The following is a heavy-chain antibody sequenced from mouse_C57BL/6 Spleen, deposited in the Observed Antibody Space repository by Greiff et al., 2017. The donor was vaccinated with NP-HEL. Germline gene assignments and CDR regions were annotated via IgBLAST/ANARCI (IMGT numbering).Heavy chain of an antibody. D-gene: IGHD2-4*01. J-gene: IGHJ3*01. Sequence: QVQLQQPGAELVRPGTSVKLSCKASGYTFTSYWMHWVKQRPGQGLEWIGVIDPSDSYTNYNQKFKGKATLTVDTSSSTAYMQLSSLTSEDSAVYYCARFGRYDYLSAYWGQGTLVTVSA. CDR2: IDPSDSYT. CDR1: GYTFTSYW. V-gene: IGHV1-59*01. CDR3: ARFGRYDYLSAY.